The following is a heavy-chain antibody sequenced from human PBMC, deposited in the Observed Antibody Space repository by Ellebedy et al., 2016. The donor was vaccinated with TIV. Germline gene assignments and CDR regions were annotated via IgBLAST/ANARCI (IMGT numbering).Heavy chain of an antibody. D-gene: IGHD6-13*01. CDR2: IYSGGTT. J-gene: IGHJ6*02. V-gene: IGHV3-53*01. Sequence: PGGSLRLSCAASEFTVNRNYMSWVRQAPGKGLEWVAVIYSGGTTSYADSVKGRFTISRDNSKKTVYLQMNSLRAEDTAVYYCATYYSSSWYYYYGLDVWGQGTTVSVSS. CDR1: EFTVNRNY. CDR3: ATYYSSSWYYYYGLDV.